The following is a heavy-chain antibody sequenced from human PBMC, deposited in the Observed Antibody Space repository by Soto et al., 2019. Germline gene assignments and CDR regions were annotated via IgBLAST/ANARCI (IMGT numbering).Heavy chain of an antibody. Sequence: EVQLVESGGGLVQPGGSLRLSCAASGFTFSSYWMSWVRQAPGKGLEWVANIKQDGSEKYYVDSVKGRFTISRDNAKNSLYLQMNSLRAEDTTVYYCARDSDVADMDVWGKGTTVTVSS. V-gene: IGHV3-7*01. CDR1: GFTFSSYW. D-gene: IGHD2-15*01. CDR2: IKQDGSEK. J-gene: IGHJ6*03. CDR3: ARDSDVADMDV.